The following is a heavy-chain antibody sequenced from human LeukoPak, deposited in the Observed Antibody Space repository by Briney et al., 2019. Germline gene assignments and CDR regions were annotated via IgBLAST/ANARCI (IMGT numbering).Heavy chain of an antibody. CDR3: ARGEVPEGGEYWYFDL. Sequence: GGSLRLSCAASGFTFSKYGMHWVRQAPGKGLEWVAIISYDGSNKYYTDSVKGRFTISRDNSKNTLYLQMNSLRAEDTAVYYCARGEVPEGGEYWYFDLWGRGTLVTVSS. CDR1: GFTFSKYG. CDR2: ISYDGSNK. J-gene: IGHJ2*01. V-gene: IGHV3-30*03.